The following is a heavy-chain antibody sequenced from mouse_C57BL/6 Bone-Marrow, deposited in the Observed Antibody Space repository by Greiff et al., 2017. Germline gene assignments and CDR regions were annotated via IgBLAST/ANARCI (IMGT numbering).Heavy chain of an antibody. D-gene: IGHD2-2*01. Sequence: EVQLQQSGPELVKPGASVKMSCKASGYTFTDYNMHWVKQSHGTSLEWIGYINPNNGGTSYNQKFKGKATLPVHKSSSTAYMELRSLTSEDSAVDYCARPYGHDGGFWAYWGQGTLVTVSA. CDR3: ARPYGHDGGFWAY. V-gene: IGHV1-22*01. CDR2: INPNNGGT. CDR1: GYTFTDYN. J-gene: IGHJ3*01.